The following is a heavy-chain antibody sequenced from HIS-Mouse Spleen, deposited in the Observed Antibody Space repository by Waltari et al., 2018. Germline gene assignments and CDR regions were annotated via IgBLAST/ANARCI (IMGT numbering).Heavy chain of an antibody. CDR1: GFTFSSYD. V-gene: IGHV3-13*01. CDR3: ARGYSNYVPYFDF. CDR2: IGTASDT. J-gene: IGHJ4*02. Sequence: EVQLVESGVGLVQPGGSLRLSCAASGFTFSSYDMPWVRKATGKSWGWVSAIGTASDTYYPGSVKCRFTISRENAKNSLYLQMNSLRAGDTAVYYCARGYSNYVPYFDFWGQGTLVTVSS. D-gene: IGHD4-4*01.